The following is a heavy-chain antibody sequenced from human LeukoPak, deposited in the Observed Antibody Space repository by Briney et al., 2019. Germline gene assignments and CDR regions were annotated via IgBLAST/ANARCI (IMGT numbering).Heavy chain of an antibody. D-gene: IGHD5-18*01. CDR2: ISGSGGST. Sequence: HPGGSLRLSCAASGFTFSSYAMSWVRQAPGKGLEWVSAISGSGGSTYYADSVKGRFTISRDNSKNTLYLQMDSLRAEDTAVYYCAKLDTAMANQGPFDYWGQGTLVTVSS. CDR1: GFTFSSYA. V-gene: IGHV3-23*01. CDR3: AKLDTAMANQGPFDY. J-gene: IGHJ4*02.